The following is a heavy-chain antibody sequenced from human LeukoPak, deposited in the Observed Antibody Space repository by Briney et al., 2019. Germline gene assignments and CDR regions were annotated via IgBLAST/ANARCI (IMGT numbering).Heavy chain of an antibody. CDR3: ARAKLRNWFDP. Sequence: KTSETLSLTCTVSGGSISGYSWSWIRQPPGKGLECIGYIYYSGSTNYKPSLKSRVTISVDTSKNQFSLSLTSVTAADTAVYYCARAKLRNWFDPWGQGTLVTVSS. CDR2: IYYSGST. J-gene: IGHJ5*02. CDR1: GGSISGYS. V-gene: IGHV4-59*01. D-gene: IGHD1-1*01.